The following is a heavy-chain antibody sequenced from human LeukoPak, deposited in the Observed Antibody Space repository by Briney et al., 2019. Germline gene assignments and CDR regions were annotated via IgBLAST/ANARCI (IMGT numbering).Heavy chain of an antibody. CDR1: GFTFDDYA. J-gene: IGHJ4*02. D-gene: IGHD5-24*01. CDR3: AKDIKSSTIFDY. CDR2: ISGDGGST. Sequence: PGGSLRLSCAASGFTFDDYAMHWVRQAPGKGLEWVSLISGDGGSTYYADSVKGRFTISRDNSKNSLNLQMNSLRTEDTALYYCAKDIKSSTIFDYWGQGTLVTVSS. V-gene: IGHV3-43*02.